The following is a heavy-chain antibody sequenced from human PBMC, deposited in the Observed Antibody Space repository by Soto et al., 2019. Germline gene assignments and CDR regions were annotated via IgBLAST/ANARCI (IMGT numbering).Heavy chain of an antibody. V-gene: IGHV3-11*01. Sequence: GGSLRLSCAASGFTFSDYYMSWIRQAPGKGLEWVSYISSSGSTIYYADSVKGRFTISRDNAKSSLYLQMNSLRAEDTAVYYCARDEFLRVVPRGGMDVWGQGTTVTVSS. D-gene: IGHD2-2*01. J-gene: IGHJ6*02. CDR1: GFTFSDYY. CDR3: ARDEFLRVVPRGGMDV. CDR2: ISSSGSTI.